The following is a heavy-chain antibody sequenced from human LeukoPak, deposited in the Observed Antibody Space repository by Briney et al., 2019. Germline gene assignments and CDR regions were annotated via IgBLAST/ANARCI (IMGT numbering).Heavy chain of an antibody. Sequence: GGSLGLSCAASGFAFSSYAMSWVRQAPGKGLEWVSAISGSGSSTYSADSVKGRFTISRDNSKNTLYLQMNSLRAEDTAVYYCAKATYDSSGYAYFDFWGQGTLVTVSS. D-gene: IGHD3-22*01. CDR3: AKATYDSSGYAYFDF. V-gene: IGHV3-23*01. CDR1: GFAFSSYA. J-gene: IGHJ4*02. CDR2: ISGSGSST.